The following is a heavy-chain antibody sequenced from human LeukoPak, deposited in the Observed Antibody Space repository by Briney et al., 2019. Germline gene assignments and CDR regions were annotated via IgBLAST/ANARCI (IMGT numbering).Heavy chain of an antibody. CDR3: ARARIVVVPAARRVAYYYGMDV. CDR2: INHSGST. D-gene: IGHD2-2*01. Sequence: PSETLSLTCAVYGGSFSGYYWSWIRQPPGKGLEWIGEINHSGSTNYNPSLKSRVTISVDTSKNQFSLKLSSVTAADMAVYYCARARIVVVPAARRVAYYYGMDVWGQGTTVTVSS. V-gene: IGHV4-34*01. J-gene: IGHJ6*02. CDR1: GGSFSGYY.